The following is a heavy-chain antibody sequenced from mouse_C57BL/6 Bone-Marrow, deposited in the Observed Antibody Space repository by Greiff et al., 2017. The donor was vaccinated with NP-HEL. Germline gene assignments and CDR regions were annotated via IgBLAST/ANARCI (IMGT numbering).Heavy chain of an antibody. Sequence: EVKLVESGGDLVKPGGSLKLSCAASGFTFSSYGMSWVRQTPDKRLEWVATISSGGSYTYYPDSVKGRFTISRDNAKNTLYLQMSSLKSEDTAMYYCARRGTPFDYWGQGTTLTVSS. CDR2: ISSGGSYT. J-gene: IGHJ2*01. CDR3: ARRGTPFDY. CDR1: GFTFSSYG. V-gene: IGHV5-6*02.